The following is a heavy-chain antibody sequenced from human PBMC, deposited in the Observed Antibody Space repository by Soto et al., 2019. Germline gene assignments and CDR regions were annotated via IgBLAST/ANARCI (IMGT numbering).Heavy chain of an antibody. CDR2: ISSSGYI. V-gene: IGHV3-21*01. J-gene: IGHJ6*02. CDR1: GFNFNSYT. Sequence: PGGSLRLSCAASGFNFNSYTINWVRQAPGKRLEWLSSISSSGYIFSTDSVRGRFTISRDNAQNSVYLQINSMRAEDTAVYFCARGCSGGSCYPGMDVWGQGTTVTVSS. D-gene: IGHD2-15*01. CDR3: ARGCSGGSCYPGMDV.